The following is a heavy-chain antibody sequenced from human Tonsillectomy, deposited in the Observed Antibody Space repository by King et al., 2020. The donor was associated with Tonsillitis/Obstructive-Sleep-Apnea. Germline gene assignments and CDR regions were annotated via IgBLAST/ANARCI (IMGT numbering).Heavy chain of an antibody. CDR1: GGSISSSSYY. Sequence: QLQESGPGLVKPSETLSLTCTVSGGSISSSSYYWGWIRQPPGKGLEWIGSIYYSGSTYYNPSLKSRVTISVDTSKNQFSLKLSSVTAADTALYYCAESTYYDYIWGSRWGQGTLVTVSS. J-gene: IGHJ4*02. D-gene: IGHD3-16*01. CDR2: IYYSGST. V-gene: IGHV4-39*01. CDR3: AESTYYDYIWGSR.